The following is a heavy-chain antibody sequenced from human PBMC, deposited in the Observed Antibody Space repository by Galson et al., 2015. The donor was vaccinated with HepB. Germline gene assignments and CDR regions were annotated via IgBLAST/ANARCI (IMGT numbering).Heavy chain of an antibody. Sequence: SETLSLTCAVSGGSISSYYWSWIRQPPGKGLEWIGYIYYSGSTNYNPSLKSRVTISVDTSKNQFSLKLSSVTAADTAVYYCARFVSNSLRAYYYGMDVWGQGTTVTVSS. CDR2: IYYSGST. V-gene: IGHV4-59*08. CDR1: GGSISSYY. CDR3: ARFVSNSLRAYYYGMDV. D-gene: IGHD5/OR15-5a*01. J-gene: IGHJ6*02.